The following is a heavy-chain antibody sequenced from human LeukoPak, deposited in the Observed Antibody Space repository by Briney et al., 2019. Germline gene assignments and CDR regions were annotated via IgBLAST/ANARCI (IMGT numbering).Heavy chain of an antibody. CDR2: ISGSGGST. CDR1: GFTFSSYA. J-gene: IGHJ4*02. CDR3: ANTEDYYDSSGSTPYYFDH. Sequence: PGGSLRLSCAASGFTFSSYAMSWVRQAPGKGLEWVSAISGSGGSTYYADSVKGRFTISRDNSKNTLYLQMNSLRAEDTAVYYCANTEDYYDSSGSTPYYFDHWGQGTVVTVSS. D-gene: IGHD3-22*01. V-gene: IGHV3-23*01.